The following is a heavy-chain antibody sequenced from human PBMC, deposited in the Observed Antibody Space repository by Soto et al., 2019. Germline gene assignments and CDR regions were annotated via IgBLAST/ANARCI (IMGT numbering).Heavy chain of an antibody. Sequence: EVQLVESGGGLVKPGGSLRLSCAASGFTFSSYSMNWVRQAPGKGLEWVSSISSSSSYIYYADSVKGRFTISRDNAKNSLYLQMNSLRAEDTAVYYCASSPGYSSSCHSDYWGPGTLVTVSS. CDR2: ISSSSSYI. CDR1: GFTFSSYS. J-gene: IGHJ4*02. V-gene: IGHV3-21*01. CDR3: ASSPGYSSSCHSDY. D-gene: IGHD6-13*01.